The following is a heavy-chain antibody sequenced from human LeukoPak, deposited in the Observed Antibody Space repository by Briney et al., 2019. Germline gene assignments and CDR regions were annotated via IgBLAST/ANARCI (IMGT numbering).Heavy chain of an antibody. CDR2: IRYDGSNK. V-gene: IGHV3-30*02. Sequence: GGSLRLSCAASGFTFSSYGMHRVRQAPGKGLEWVAFIRYDGSNKYYADSVKGRFTISRDNSKNTLYLQMNSLRAEDTAVYYCAKDQNDYGDYGTDYWGQGTLVTVSS. CDR1: GFTFSSYG. D-gene: IGHD4-17*01. J-gene: IGHJ4*02. CDR3: AKDQNDYGDYGTDY.